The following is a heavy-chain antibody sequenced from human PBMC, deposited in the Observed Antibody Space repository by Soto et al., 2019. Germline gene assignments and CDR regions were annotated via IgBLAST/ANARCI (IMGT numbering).Heavy chain of an antibody. CDR3: AANTSSWRLDHVDV. D-gene: IGHD6-13*01. J-gene: IGHJ3*01. V-gene: IGHV4-39*02. CDR2: IYDVGIT. CDR1: GGSISSTYYY. Sequence: QLQESGPGLARPSETLSLTCTVSGGSISSTYYYWAWLRQAPGKGLEWLGCIYDVGITYYHPSLRSRIASSVDTPTSPFPQTLSSVTAAAAAAYYAAANTSSWRLDHVDVCDQVNLVTV.